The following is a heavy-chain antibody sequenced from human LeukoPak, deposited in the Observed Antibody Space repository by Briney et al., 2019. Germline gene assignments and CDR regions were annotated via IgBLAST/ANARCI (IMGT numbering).Heavy chain of an antibody. J-gene: IGHJ4*02. D-gene: IGHD4-23*01. CDR2: ISSDGGTD. Sequence: GRSLRLSCAASGFTFSRYGMHWVRQAPGKGLEWVAVISSDGGTDYYADSVQGRFTISRDNSKNTVYLQMKSLRPGDTAMYYCTKEGAAGGKMQFCFDYWGQGTLVTVSS. CDR1: GFTFSRYG. CDR3: TKEGAAGGKMQFCFDY. V-gene: IGHV3-30*18.